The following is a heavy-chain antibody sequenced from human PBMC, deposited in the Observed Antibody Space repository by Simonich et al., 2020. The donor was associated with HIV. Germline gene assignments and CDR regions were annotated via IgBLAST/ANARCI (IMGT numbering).Heavy chain of an antibody. V-gene: IGHV1-24*01. D-gene: IGHD3-10*01. CDR1: GYTLTELS. CDR3: ATDLTSRDYYGSGSYLDY. Sequence: QVQLVQSGAEVKKPGASVKVSCKVSGYTLTELSMHWVRQAPGKGLEWMGGLDPEDGETSYAQKFQGRVTMTEDTSTDTAYMELSSLRSEDTAVYYCATDLTSRDYYGSGSYLDYWGQGTLVTVSS. J-gene: IGHJ4*02. CDR2: LDPEDGET.